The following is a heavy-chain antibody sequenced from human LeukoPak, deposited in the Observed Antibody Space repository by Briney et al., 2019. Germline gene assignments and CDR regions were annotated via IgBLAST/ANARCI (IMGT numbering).Heavy chain of an antibody. CDR3: AREDSSGYRFDY. D-gene: IGHD3-22*01. Sequence: HPGGSLRLSCAASGFTVSSNYMSWVRQAPGKGLEWVSVIYSGGSTYYADSVKGRFTISRDNSKNTLYLQMNSLRAEDTAVYYCAREDSSGYRFDYWGQGTLVTVSS. CDR1: GFTVSSNY. V-gene: IGHV3-53*01. J-gene: IGHJ4*02. CDR2: IYSGGST.